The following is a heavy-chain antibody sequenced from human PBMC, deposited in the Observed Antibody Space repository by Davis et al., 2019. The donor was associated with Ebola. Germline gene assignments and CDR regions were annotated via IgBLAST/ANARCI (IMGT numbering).Heavy chain of an antibody. CDR2: IYWDDDK. J-gene: IGHJ6*02. V-gene: IGHV2-5*08. CDR1: GFSLSTSGMC. D-gene: IGHD5-12*01. CDR3: AHSRIVATITTYYYYGMDV. Sequence: SGPTLVKPTQTLTLTCTFSGFSLSTSGMCLSWIRQPPGKALEWLALIYWDDDKRYSPSLKSRLTITKDTSKSQVVLTMTNRDPVDTATYYCAHSRIVATITTYYYYGMDVWGQGTTVNVSS.